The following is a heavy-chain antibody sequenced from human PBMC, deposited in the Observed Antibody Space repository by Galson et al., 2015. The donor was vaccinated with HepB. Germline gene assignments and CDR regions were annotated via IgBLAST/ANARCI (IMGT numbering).Heavy chain of an antibody. CDR1: GFTFSSYA. CDR3: ARSGRGSGSYSGYFDY. V-gene: IGHV3-30*04. Sequence: SLRLSCAASGFTFSSYAMHWVRQAPGKGLEWVAVISYDGSNKYYADSVKGRFTISRDNSKNTLYLQMNSLRAEDTAVYYCARSGRGSGSYSGYFDYWGQGTLVTVSS. D-gene: IGHD3-10*01. CDR2: ISYDGSNK. J-gene: IGHJ4*02.